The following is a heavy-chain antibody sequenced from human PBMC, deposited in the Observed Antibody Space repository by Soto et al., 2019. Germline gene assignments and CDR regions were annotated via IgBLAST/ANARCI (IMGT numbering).Heavy chain of an antibody. V-gene: IGHV4-59*12. CDR1: GGSISSYY. CDR2: IYYSGST. J-gene: IGHJ6*02. CDR3: ARERGGDSRYYYYGMDV. Sequence: PSETLSLTCTVSGGSISSYYWSWIRQPPGKGLEWIGYIYYSGSTNYNPSLKSRVTMSVDTSKNQFSLKLSSVTAADTAVYYCARERGGDSRYYYYGMDVWGQGTTVTVSS. D-gene: IGHD4-17*01.